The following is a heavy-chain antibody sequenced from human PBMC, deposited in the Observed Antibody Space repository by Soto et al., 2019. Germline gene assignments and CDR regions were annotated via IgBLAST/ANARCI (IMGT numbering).Heavy chain of an antibody. Sequence: LETLSLTCTVSGGSISSSSYYWGWIRQPPGKGLEWIGSIYYSGSTYYNPSLKSRVTISVDTSKNQFSLKLSSVTAADTAVYYCARTYSSGWYRGGWFDPWGQGTLVTVSS. CDR1: GGSISSSSYY. D-gene: IGHD6-19*01. J-gene: IGHJ5*02. CDR3: ARTYSSGWYRGGWFDP. CDR2: IYYSGST. V-gene: IGHV4-39*01.